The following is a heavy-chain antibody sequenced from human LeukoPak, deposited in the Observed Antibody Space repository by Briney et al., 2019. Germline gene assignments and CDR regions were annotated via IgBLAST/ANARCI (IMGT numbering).Heavy chain of an antibody. CDR1: GFTFSSYA. CDR2: ISGSGGST. V-gene: IGHV3-23*01. J-gene: IGHJ4*02. D-gene: IGHD1-26*01. CDR3: AKERTIVGATTGDY. Sequence: HTGGSLRLSCAASGFTFSSYAMSWVRQAPGKGLEWVSAISGSGGSTYYADSVKGRFTISRDNSKNTLYLQMSSLRAEDTAVYYCAKERTIVGATTGDYWGQGTLVTVSS.